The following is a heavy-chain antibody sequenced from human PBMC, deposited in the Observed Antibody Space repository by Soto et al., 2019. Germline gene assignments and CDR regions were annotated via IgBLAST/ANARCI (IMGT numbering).Heavy chain of an antibody. J-gene: IGHJ4*02. V-gene: IGHV3-21*01. D-gene: IGHD6-6*01. Sequence: VGSLRLSCAASGFTFSSYSMNWVRQAPGKGLEWVSSISSSSSYIYYADSVKGRFTISRDNAKNSLYLQMNSLRAEDTAVYYCARVEYSSSNYFDYWGQGTLVTVSS. CDR2: ISSSSSYI. CDR1: GFTFSSYS. CDR3: ARVEYSSSNYFDY.